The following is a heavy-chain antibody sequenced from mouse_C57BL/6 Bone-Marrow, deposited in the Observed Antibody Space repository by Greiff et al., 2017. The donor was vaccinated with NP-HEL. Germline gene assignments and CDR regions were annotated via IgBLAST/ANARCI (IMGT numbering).Heavy chain of an antibody. Sequence: EVQGVESGEGLVKPGGSLKLSCAASGFTFSSYAMSWVRQTPEKRLEWVAYISSGGDYIYYADTVKGRFTISRDNARNTLYLQMSSLKSEDTAMYYCTSEDSFYYAMDYWGQGTSVTVSS. J-gene: IGHJ4*01. CDR1: GFTFSSYA. V-gene: IGHV5-9-1*02. CDR2: ISSGGDYI. CDR3: TSEDSFYYAMDY.